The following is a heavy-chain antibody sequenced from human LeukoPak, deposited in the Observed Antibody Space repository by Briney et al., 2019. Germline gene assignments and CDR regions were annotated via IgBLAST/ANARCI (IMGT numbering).Heavy chain of an antibody. V-gene: IGHV4-59*12. CDR1: GGSISSYY. CDR3: ARDGSGYYFN. J-gene: IGHJ1*01. CDR2: IYYSGST. D-gene: IGHD3-22*01. Sequence: SETLSLTCTVSGGSISSYYWSWIRQPPGKGLEWIGYIYYSGSTNYNPSLKSRVTISVDTSKNQFSLKLSPVTAADTAVYYCARDGSGYYFNRGQGTLVTVSS.